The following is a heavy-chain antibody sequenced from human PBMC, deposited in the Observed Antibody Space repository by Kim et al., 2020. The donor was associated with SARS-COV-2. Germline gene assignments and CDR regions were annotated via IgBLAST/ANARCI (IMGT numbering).Heavy chain of an antibody. Sequence: GGSLRLSCVASGFTFSYYWMSWVRQAPGKGLEWLAQIKEDGSEKFYVDSVKGRFTISRDIAKNSLYLQMDSLRAADTAVYYCARGGRPGDYWGQGTRVT. J-gene: IGHJ4*02. V-gene: IGHV3-7*01. CDR2: IKEDGSEK. D-gene: IGHD6-6*01. CDR1: GFTFSYYW. CDR3: ARGGRPGDY.